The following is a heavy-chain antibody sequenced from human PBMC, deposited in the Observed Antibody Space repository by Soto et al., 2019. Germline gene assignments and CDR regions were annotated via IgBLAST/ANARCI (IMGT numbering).Heavy chain of an antibody. D-gene: IGHD6-19*01. CDR1: GFTFSSYG. CDR3: ARLGVGQGRVAGSQYYYYGMDV. J-gene: IGHJ6*02. V-gene: IGHV3-33*01. Sequence: GGSLRLSCAASGFTFSSYGMHWVRQAPGKGLEWVAVIWYDGSNKYYADSVKGRFTISRDNSKNTLYLQMNSLRAEDTAVYYCARLGVGQGRVAGSQYYYYGMDVWGQGTTVTVSS. CDR2: IWYDGSNK.